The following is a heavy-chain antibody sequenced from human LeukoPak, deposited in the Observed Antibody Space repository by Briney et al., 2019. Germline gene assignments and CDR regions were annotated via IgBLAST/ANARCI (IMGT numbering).Heavy chain of an antibody. Sequence: GASLKISCKGSGYRINNYWIAWVRQLPGKGLEWMGIIYPADSDIRYSPSFQGQVTISADKSISTAYLQWNSLKASDTAMYYCARQEYCSGASCYTWFDPWGQGTLVTVSS. J-gene: IGHJ5*02. D-gene: IGHD2-15*01. CDR3: ARQEYCSGASCYTWFDP. CDR1: GYRINNYW. CDR2: IYPADSDI. V-gene: IGHV5-51*01.